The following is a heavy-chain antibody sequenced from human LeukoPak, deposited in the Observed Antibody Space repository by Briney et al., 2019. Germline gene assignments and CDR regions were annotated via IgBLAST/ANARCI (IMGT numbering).Heavy chain of an antibody. CDR2: IHTSGST. V-gene: IGHV4-61*09. D-gene: IGHD3-10*01. CDR1: GGSITSNTFY. Sequence: SETLSLTCTVSGGSITSNTFYWGWVRQRAGKGLEWIGHIHTSGSTTYNPSLNSRVDILLDMSKNQFSLKLSSVTAADTATYYCARKGSGSTFWYFDLWGRGTLVTVSS. J-gene: IGHJ2*01. CDR3: ARKGSGSTFWYFDL.